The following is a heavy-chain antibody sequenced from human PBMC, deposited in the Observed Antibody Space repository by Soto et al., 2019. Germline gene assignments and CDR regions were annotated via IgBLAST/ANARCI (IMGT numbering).Heavy chain of an antibody. CDR1: RFTFSNYD. D-gene: IGHD2-21*01. J-gene: IGHJ6*02. Sequence: GGSLRLSCAASRFTFSNYDMHWVRQRPGQGLECVSSIDSTGDTYYPGSVTGRFIISRENAKNSLHLQMNSLRAGDTAIYYCARGHIANQLPYYYYGMDVWGQGTTVTVSS. CDR3: ARGHIANQLPYYYYGMDV. V-gene: IGHV3-13*01. CDR2: IDSTGDT.